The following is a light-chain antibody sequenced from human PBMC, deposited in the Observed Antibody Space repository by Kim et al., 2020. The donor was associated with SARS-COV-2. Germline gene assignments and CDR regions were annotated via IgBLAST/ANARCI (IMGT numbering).Light chain of an antibody. CDR1: NSGSKN. V-gene: IGLV3-9*01. CDR2: RDS. CDR3: QVWDSSTRGVV. Sequence: ALGQTARITWGGNNSGSKNVPGYQQKPGQAPVLVSYRDSNRPSGVPERFSGSNSGNTATLTFSRARARDEAEYYCQVWDSSTRGVVFGGGAQLTVL. J-gene: IGLJ2*01.